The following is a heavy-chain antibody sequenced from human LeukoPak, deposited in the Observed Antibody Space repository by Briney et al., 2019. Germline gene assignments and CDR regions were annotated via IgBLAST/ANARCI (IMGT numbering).Heavy chain of an antibody. CDR2: IYHSGST. D-gene: IGHD3-22*01. CDR3: ARGALGGYYYDSSGYRFDY. Sequence: PSQTLSLTCVVSGGSISSGGYSWSWIRQPPGKGLEWIGYIYHSGSTYYNPSLKSRVTISVDRSKNQFSLKLSSVTAADTAVYYCARGALGGYYYDSSGYRFDYWGQGTLVTVSS. V-gene: IGHV4-30-2*01. J-gene: IGHJ4*02. CDR1: GGSISSGGYS.